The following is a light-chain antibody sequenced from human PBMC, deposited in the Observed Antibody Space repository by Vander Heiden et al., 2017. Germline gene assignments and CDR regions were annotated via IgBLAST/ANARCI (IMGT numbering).Light chain of an antibody. CDR2: EVS. CDR3: SSYAGSNNYV. V-gene: IGLV2-8*01. Sequence: QSALTQPPSASGSPGQSVTISCTGTSSDVGGYNYVSWYQQHPGKAPKVMIDEVSKRPSGVPDRFSGSKSGNTASLTVSGLQAEDEADYYCSSYAGSNNYVFGTGTKVTVL. CDR1: SSDVGGYNY. J-gene: IGLJ1*01.